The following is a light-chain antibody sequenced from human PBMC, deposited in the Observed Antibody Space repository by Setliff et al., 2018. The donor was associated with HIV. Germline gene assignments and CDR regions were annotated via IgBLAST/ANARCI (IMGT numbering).Light chain of an antibody. CDR2: DVN. Sequence: QSALTQPASVSGSPGQSITISCSGTISDIGSYNFVSWYQQHPGKAPKLIMSDVNKRPSGVSDRFSGSKSGNTASLTISGLQAEDDANYYCSSYTTSSTYVFGPGTRSPS. J-gene: IGLJ1*01. CDR1: ISDIGSYNF. CDR3: SSYTTSSTYV. V-gene: IGLV2-14*03.